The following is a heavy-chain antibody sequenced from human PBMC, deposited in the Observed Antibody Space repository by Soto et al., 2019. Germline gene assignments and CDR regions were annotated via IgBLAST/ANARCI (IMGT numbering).Heavy chain of an antibody. D-gene: IGHD2-8*02. V-gene: IGHV1-18*01. CDR2: ISNYNGDT. J-gene: IGHJ4*02. CDR1: GFSFTNIG. CDR3: ARASRGDYCTGGGCYSDY. Sequence: QVHLVQSGGELKRPGASVKVSCRASGFSFTNIGITWVRQAPGQGLEWMGWISNYNGDTNYAQKFQDRVTVTTDTSTSTAYLELRSLRSDDTAVIYCARASRGDYCTGGGCYSDYWGQGTRVTVSS.